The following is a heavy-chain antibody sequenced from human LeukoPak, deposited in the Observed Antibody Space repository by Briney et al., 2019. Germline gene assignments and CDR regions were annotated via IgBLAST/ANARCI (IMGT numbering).Heavy chain of an antibody. Sequence: ASVKVPCKVSGYTLTELSMHWVRQAPGKGLEWMGGFDPEDGETIYAQKLQGRVTMTTDTSTSTAYMELRSLRSDDTAVYYCARDLGSGWQRNFDYWGQGTLVTVSS. CDR2: FDPEDGET. CDR3: ARDLGSGWQRNFDY. CDR1: GYTLTELS. V-gene: IGHV1-24*01. J-gene: IGHJ4*02. D-gene: IGHD6-19*01.